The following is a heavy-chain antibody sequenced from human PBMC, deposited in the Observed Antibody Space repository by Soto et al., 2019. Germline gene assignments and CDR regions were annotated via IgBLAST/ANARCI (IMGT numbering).Heavy chain of an antibody. CDR2: INPNGGST. D-gene: IGHD6-19*01. CDR1: GYTFINYH. J-gene: IGHJ4*02. V-gene: IGHV1-46*01. Sequence: QVQVVQSGAEVKKPGASVKVSCKTSGYTFINYHVNWVRQAPGQGLEWMGAINPNGGSTTYAQHLQGRITMTSDASTSTVYMDLSSLRSDDTAVYYCALPKNTLGWYNFWGQGSLVTVS. CDR3: ALPKNTLGWYNF.